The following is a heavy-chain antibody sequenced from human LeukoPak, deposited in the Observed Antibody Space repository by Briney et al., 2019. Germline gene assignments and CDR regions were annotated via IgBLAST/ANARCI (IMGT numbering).Heavy chain of an antibody. CDR2: INGHGTTT. CDR3: ARATYYYDSSGYYYYYYYGMDV. D-gene: IGHD3-22*01. Sequence: HPGGSLRLSCTASGFAFENYWMHWVRQGPGKELVWVSRINGHGTTTGYADSVRGRFTISRDNAKNTVYLQMNSLRAEDTAVYYCARATYYYDSSGYYYYYYYGMDVWGQGTTVTVSS. CDR1: GFAFENYW. J-gene: IGHJ6*02. V-gene: IGHV3-74*01.